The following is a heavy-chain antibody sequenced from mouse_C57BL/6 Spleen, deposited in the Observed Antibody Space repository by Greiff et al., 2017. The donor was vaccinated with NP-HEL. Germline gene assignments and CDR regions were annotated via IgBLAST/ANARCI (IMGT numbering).Heavy chain of an antibody. D-gene: IGHD1-1*01. CDR2: ISSGSSTI. CDR3: ARGGLRSHWYFDV. V-gene: IGHV5-17*01. CDR1: GFTFSDYG. Sequence: EVKLVESGGGLVKPGGSLKLSCAASGFTFSDYGMHWVRQAPEKGLEWVAYISSGSSTIYYADTVKGRFTISRDNAKNTLCLQMTSLRSEDTAMYYCARGGLRSHWYFDVWGTGTTVTVSS. J-gene: IGHJ1*03.